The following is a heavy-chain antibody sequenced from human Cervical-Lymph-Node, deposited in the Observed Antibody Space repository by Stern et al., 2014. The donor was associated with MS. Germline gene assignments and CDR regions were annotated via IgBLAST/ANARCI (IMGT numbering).Heavy chain of an antibody. D-gene: IGHD3-16*01. CDR2: IIPILGTA. CDR3: ALDLHKDDYVWGRHMDV. V-gene: IGHV1-69*01. Sequence: QVQLVESGAEVKKPGSSVKVSCKTSGGTFSSDAISWVRQAPGQGLEWMGGIIPILGTAKSTQKFQGRVTITADESTSTAYMEMSSLRSEDTAVYYCALDLHKDDYVWGRHMDVWGQGTTVTVSS. CDR1: GGTFSSDA. J-gene: IGHJ6*02.